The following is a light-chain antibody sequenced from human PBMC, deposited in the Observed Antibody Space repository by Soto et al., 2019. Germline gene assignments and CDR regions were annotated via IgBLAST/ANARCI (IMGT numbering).Light chain of an antibody. CDR2: KAS. CDR3: QQYGSYSWT. Sequence: DIQMTQSPSTLSASVGDRVTITCRASQSISSWLAWYQQKPGKAPKPLIYKASTLKSGVPSRFSGSGSGTEFTLTISSLQPDDFATYYCQQYGSYSWTFGQGTKVDI. V-gene: IGKV1-5*03. J-gene: IGKJ1*01. CDR1: QSISSW.